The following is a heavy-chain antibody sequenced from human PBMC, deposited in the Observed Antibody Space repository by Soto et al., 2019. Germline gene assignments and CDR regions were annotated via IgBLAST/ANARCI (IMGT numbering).Heavy chain of an antibody. J-gene: IGHJ6*02. Sequence: GGSLRLSCAASGFTFSSYSMNWVRQAPGKGLEWVSYISSSSSTIYYADSVKGRFTISRDNAKNSLYLQMNSLRDEDTAVYYCARDRRSAVFGYYYGMDVWGQGTTVTSP. CDR2: ISSSSSTI. D-gene: IGHD3-3*01. CDR3: ARDRRSAVFGYYYGMDV. V-gene: IGHV3-48*02. CDR1: GFTFSSYS.